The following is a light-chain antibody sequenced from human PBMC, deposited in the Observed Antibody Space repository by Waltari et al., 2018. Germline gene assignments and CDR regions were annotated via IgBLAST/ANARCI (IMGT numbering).Light chain of an antibody. J-gene: IGLJ2*01. CDR3: AAWDDSLNGRGV. Sequence: QSVLTQPPSASGTPGQRVTISCSGSSSNIGSNTLHWYQQLPGPAPQLLIYSNNQRPSGVPDRFSGSKSGTSASLAISGLQSEDEAYYYCAAWDDSLNGRGVFGGGTKLTVL. V-gene: IGLV1-44*01. CDR1: SSNIGSNT. CDR2: SNN.